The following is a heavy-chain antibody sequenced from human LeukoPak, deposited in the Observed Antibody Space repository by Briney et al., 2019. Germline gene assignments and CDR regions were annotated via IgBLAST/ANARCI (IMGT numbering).Heavy chain of an antibody. CDR1: GFTFDYYA. J-gene: IGHJ4*02. CDR2: ITGDGGRT. Sequence: GGSLRLSCAASGFTFDYYAMHWVRQAPGKGLEWVSFITGDGGRTFYADSVKGRFTIPRDNSKNSLFLQMSSLRSEDTAFYYCARDRQDTGWLNWGQGTLVTVSS. CDR3: ARDRQDTGWLN. D-gene: IGHD6-19*01. V-gene: IGHV3-43*02.